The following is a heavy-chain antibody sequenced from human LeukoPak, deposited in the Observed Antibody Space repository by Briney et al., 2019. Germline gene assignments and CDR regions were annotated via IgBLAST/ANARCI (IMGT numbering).Heavy chain of an antibody. Sequence: PSETLSLTCSVSGGSISSSSYYWGWIRQPPGKGLEWIGSMYYSGSTYYNPSLKSRVTISVDTSKNQFSLKLTSVTAADTAVYYCARVGATSDFDYWGQGTPVTVSS. J-gene: IGHJ4*02. CDR3: ARVGATSDFDY. CDR1: GGSISSSSYY. V-gene: IGHV4-39*07. CDR2: MYYSGST. D-gene: IGHD1-26*01.